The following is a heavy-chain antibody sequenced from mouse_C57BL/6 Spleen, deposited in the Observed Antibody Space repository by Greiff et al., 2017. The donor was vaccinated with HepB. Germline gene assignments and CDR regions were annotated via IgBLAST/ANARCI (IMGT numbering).Heavy chain of an antibody. CDR1: GFTFSDYH. J-gene: IGHJ2*01. V-gene: IGHV5-16*01. D-gene: IGHD3-1*01. Sequence: EVQLVESEGGLVQPGSSMKLSCTASGFTFSDYHMAWVRQVPEKGLEWVANINYDGSSTYYLDSLKSRFIISRDNAKNILYLQMSSLKSEDTATYYCARDREDYFDYWGQGTTLTVSS. CDR2: INYDGSST. CDR3: ARDREDYFDY.